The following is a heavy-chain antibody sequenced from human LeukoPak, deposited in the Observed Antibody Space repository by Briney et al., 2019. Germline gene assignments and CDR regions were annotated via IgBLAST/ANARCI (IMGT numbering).Heavy chain of an antibody. Sequence: PGGSLRLSCAASGFTFSSYAMSWVRQAPGKGLEWVSAISGSGGSTYYADSVKGRFTISRDNSKNTPYLQMNSLRAEDTAIYYCAKDVFELYDIYDHWGQGTLVTVSS. CDR1: GFTFSSYA. J-gene: IGHJ4*02. D-gene: IGHD3-9*01. V-gene: IGHV3-23*01. CDR3: AKDVFELYDIYDH. CDR2: ISGSGGST.